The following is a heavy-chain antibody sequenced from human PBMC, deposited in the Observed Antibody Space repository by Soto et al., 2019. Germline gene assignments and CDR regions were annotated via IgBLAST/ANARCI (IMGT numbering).Heavy chain of an antibody. Sequence: ASVKVSCKASGYTFTHNYIHWVRRAPGQGLDWMGTINPSGGNTNYAQKFQGRVTMTRDTSTSTVYMELSSLTSEDTAVYYCARDHSIASSGAWWLDPWGQGTLVTVSS. CDR1: GYTFTHNY. D-gene: IGHD6-13*01. CDR3: ARDHSIASSGAWWLDP. J-gene: IGHJ5*02. CDR2: INPSGGNT. V-gene: IGHV1-46*01.